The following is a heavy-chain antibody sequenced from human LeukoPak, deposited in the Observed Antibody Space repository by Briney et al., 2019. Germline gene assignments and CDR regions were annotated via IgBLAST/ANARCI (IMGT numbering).Heavy chain of an antibody. CDR3: TTGGKTYYDFWSGSNDY. Sequence: GGSLRLSCAASGCTFSNAWMSWVRQAPGKGLEWVGRIKSKTDGGTTDYAAPVKGRFTISRDDSKNTLYLQMNSLKTEDTAVYYCTTGGKTYYDFWSGSNDYWGQGTLVTVSS. CDR2: IKSKTDGGTT. D-gene: IGHD3-3*01. V-gene: IGHV3-15*01. J-gene: IGHJ4*02. CDR1: GCTFSNAW.